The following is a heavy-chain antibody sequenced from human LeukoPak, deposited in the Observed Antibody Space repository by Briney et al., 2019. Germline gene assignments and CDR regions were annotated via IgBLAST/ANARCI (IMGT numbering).Heavy chain of an antibody. CDR1: GFTFSNAW. CDR3: ARGLDNYGYKFDY. D-gene: IGHD5-18*01. V-gene: IGHV3-21*06. J-gene: IGHJ4*02. CDR2: ISSSSSYI. Sequence: GGSLRLSCAASGFTFSNAWMSWVRQAPGKGLEWVSSISSSSSYIYYADSVKGRFTISRDNAENSLYLQMNSLRAEDTAVYYCARGLDNYGYKFDYWGQGTLVTVSS.